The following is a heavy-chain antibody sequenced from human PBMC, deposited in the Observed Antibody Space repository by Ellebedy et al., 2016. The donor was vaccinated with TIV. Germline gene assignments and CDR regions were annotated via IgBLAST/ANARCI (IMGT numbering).Heavy chain of an antibody. Sequence: PGGSLRLSCAASGFTFSSYAIHWVRQAPGKGLEWVAVIWYDGTNKDYADSVKGRFTISRDNSKNTLYLQMNSLRAEDTAVYYCARGGYSGTYYGMDVWGQGTTVIASS. V-gene: IGHV3-33*01. CDR3: ARGGYSGTYYGMDV. CDR2: IWYDGTNK. CDR1: GFTFSSYA. D-gene: IGHD5-12*01. J-gene: IGHJ6*02.